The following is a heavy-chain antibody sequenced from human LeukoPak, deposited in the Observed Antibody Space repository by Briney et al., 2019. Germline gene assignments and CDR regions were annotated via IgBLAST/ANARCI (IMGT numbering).Heavy chain of an antibody. D-gene: IGHD3-22*01. J-gene: IGHJ4*02. CDR3: GRVAHDSSGYYFNDY. Sequence: GGSLRLSCAASGFTFSSYWMQWVRQAPGKGPVWVSRINSDGSATSHADSVKGRFTISRDNAKNTLYLQMNSLRAEDTAVYYCGRVAHDSSGYYFNDYWGQGTLVTVSS. V-gene: IGHV3-74*01. CDR1: GFTFSSYW. CDR2: INSDGSAT.